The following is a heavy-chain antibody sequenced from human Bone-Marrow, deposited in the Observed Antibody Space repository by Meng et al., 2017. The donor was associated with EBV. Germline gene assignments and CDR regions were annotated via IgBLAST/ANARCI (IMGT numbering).Heavy chain of an antibody. D-gene: IGHD2-15*01. CDR3: AREDNASFDP. CDR2: INYSGST. Sequence: QLQLQESGPGLVKPSETLSLTCTVSGGSISSNSYYWGWIRQPPGKGLEWIGSINYSGSTFYNPSLKTRVTISVDTSKNQFSLRLSSVTAADTALYYCAREDNASFDPWGQGTLVTVSS. J-gene: IGHJ5*02. CDR1: GGSISSNSYY. V-gene: IGHV4-39*07.